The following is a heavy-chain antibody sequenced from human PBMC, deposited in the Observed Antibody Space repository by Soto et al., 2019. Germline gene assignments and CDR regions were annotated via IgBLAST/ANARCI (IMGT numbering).Heavy chain of an antibody. CDR1: GGSISDNW. V-gene: IGHV4-4*02. Sequence: QVQLQESGPGLVKPSGTLSLTCAVSGGSISDNWWSWVRQPPGKGLEWIGEIYHSGTTNYNPSLNSRVTILLDKSASQISLTLNSVTAADTAVYYCARHVAVARTRGFEYWGQGTLVTVSS. CDR3: ARHVAVARTRGFEY. J-gene: IGHJ4*02. D-gene: IGHD6-19*01. CDR2: IYHSGTT.